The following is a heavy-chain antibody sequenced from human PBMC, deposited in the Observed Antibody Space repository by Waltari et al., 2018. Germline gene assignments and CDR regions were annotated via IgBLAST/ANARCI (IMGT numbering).Heavy chain of an antibody. CDR3: TREFAGGYVFDL. Sequence: EVQLVESGGGLVQPGRSLTLSCVASGFTFDEHAMHWVRHVPGKVLEWVSNMNWNGGNMYYSDSVKGRFTISRDNAKNSLYLQMNSLRGDDTALYYCTREFAGGYVFDLWGQGTLVTVSS. V-gene: IGHV3-9*01. D-gene: IGHD5-12*01. J-gene: IGHJ4*02. CDR1: GFTFDEHA. CDR2: MNWNGGNM.